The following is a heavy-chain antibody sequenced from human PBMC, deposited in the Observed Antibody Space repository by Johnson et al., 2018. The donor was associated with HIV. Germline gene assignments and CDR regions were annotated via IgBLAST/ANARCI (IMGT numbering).Heavy chain of an antibody. Sequence: VQLVESGGGVVQPGRSLRLSCAASGFTFSSYAMHWVRQAPGKGLEWVAVIGYDGSDKYYADSVKGRVTISRDNPKNTVNLHMNNLRAEDTAVSYCARDLAYNSRWTGAFDIWGQGTMVTVSS. CDR2: IGYDGSDK. CDR3: ARDLAYNSRWTGAFDI. D-gene: IGHD6-13*01. CDR1: GFTFSSYA. V-gene: IGHV3-30*04. J-gene: IGHJ3*02.